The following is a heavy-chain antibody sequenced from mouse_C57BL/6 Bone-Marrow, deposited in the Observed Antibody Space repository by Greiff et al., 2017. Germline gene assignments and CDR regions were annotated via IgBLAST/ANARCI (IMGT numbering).Heavy chain of an antibody. Sequence: VKLQESGAELVKPGASVKMSCTASGYTFTTYPIEWMMQNHGKSLEWIGNFHPYNDDTKYNEKFKGKATLTVEKSSNTVYLELSRLTSDDSAVYYCARSSTFFYYFHYWGKGTTLTVFS. J-gene: IGHJ2*01. CDR2: FHPYNDDT. V-gene: IGHV1-47*01. CDR1: GYTFTTYP. CDR3: ARSSTFFYYFHY. D-gene: IGHD5-1*01.